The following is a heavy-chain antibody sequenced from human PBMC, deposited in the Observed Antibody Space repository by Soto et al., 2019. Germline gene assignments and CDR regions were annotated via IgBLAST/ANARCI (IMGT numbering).Heavy chain of an antibody. CDR1: GGTFSSYA. D-gene: IGHD3-10*01. Sequence: PSVKVSCKASGGTFSSYAISWVRQAPGQGLEWMGGIIPIFGTANYAQKFQGRVTITADESTSTAYMELSSLRSEDTAVYYCARVGTYYYGSGNLDYWGQGTLVTVSS. CDR3: ARVGTYYYGSGNLDY. V-gene: IGHV1-69*13. J-gene: IGHJ4*02. CDR2: IIPIFGTA.